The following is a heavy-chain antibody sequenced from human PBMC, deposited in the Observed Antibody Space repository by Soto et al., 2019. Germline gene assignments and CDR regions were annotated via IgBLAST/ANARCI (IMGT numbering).Heavy chain of an antibody. J-gene: IGHJ3*02. CDR3: ARGLATLPVFAFDI. D-gene: IGHD1-1*01. CDR2: VYWNDDK. Sequence: GPTLVNPTQTLTLTCTLSGISLSTSGVGLGWIRQTPGKALEWLALVYWNDDKHYSPSLKSRLTITKDTSKNQAILTMTNMDPVDTATYYCARGLATLPVFAFDIWGQGTVVTVSS. CDR1: GISLSTSGVG. V-gene: IGHV2-5*01.